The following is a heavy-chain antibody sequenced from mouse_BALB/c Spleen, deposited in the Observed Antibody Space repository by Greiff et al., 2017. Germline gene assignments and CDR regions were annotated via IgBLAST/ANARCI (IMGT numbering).Heavy chain of an antibody. V-gene: IGHV5-9*03. J-gene: IGHJ4*01. CDR2: ISSGGGNT. CDR1: GFTFSSYT. Sequence: DVMLVESGGGLVKPGGSLKLSCAASGFTFSSYTMSWVRQTPEKRLEWVATISSGGGNTYYPDSVKGRFTISRDNAKNNLYLQMSSLRSEDTALYYCARLLRLYAMDYWGQGTSVTVSS. CDR3: ARLLRLYAMDY. D-gene: IGHD1-2*01.